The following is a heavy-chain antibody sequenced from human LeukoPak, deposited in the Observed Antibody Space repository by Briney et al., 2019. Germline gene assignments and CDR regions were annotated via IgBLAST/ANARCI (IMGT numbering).Heavy chain of an antibody. J-gene: IGHJ4*02. V-gene: IGHV5-51*01. CDR2: IYPGDSDT. D-gene: IGHD5-18*01. CDR3: ARRGRYGYGSYFDY. CDR1: GYSFTSYW. Sequence: GESLKISCKGSGYSFTSYWIGWVRQVPGKGLGWMGIIYPGDSDTAYSPSFQGQVTVSADKSITTAYLQWSSLKASDTAMYYCARRGRYGYGSYFDYWGQGTLVTVSS.